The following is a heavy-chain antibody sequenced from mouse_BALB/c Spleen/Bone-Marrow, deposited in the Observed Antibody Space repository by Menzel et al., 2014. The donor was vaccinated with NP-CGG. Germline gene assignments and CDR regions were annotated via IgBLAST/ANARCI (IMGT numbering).Heavy chain of an antibody. D-gene: IGHD2-4*01. CDR1: GFNFKATY. V-gene: IGHV14-3*02. CDR3: SFYYDNDVDY. J-gene: IGHJ2*01. Sequence: EVQLQQSGAELVKPWPSVKMSCTASGFNFKATYMSWVKQWPEQGLEWIGRIDPANGNNKYDSKIQGKANVTANTASNTNNLQLHSQTTEDSDVSFDSFYYDNDVDYWGQGTTLTVSS. CDR2: IDPANGNN.